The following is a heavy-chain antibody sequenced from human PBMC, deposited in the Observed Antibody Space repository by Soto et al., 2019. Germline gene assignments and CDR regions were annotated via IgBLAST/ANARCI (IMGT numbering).Heavy chain of an antibody. CDR1: GYSFTSYW. Sequence: GESLKISCKGSGYSFTSYWIGWVRQMPGKGLEWMGIIYPGDSDTRYSPSFQGQVTISADKSISTAYLQWSSLKASDTAIYYCARHAATDYYYYGMDVWGQGTTVTVSS. CDR2: IYPGDSDT. J-gene: IGHJ6*02. CDR3: ARHAATDYYYYGMDV. V-gene: IGHV5-51*01. D-gene: IGHD4-17*01.